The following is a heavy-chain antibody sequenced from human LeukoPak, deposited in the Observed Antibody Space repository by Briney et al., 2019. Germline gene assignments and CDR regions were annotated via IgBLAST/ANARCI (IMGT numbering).Heavy chain of an antibody. CDR3: ATETYYDSSGFSKAFHD. D-gene: IGHD3-22*01. J-gene: IGHJ4*02. CDR1: GYTFTGKF. CDR2: IEPKSGVT. V-gene: IGHV1-2*02. Sequence: ASVEVSCKTSGYTFTGKFLHWLRQAPGHGLQYMGGIEPKSGVTVYAPNFRGRVTVTSDTSVSTAYMELRGLRSDDTAVYYCATETYYDSSGFSKAFHDWSQGTLVTVSS.